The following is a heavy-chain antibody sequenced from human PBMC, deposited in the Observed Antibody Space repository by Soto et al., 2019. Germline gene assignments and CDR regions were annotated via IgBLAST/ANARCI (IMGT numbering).Heavy chain of an antibody. J-gene: IGHJ4*02. V-gene: IGHV3-30*03. CDR3: AHRQAQGLGVAGTFDS. D-gene: IGHD6-19*01. CDR1: GFTFSSFG. Sequence: PGGSLRLSCAASGFTFSSFGIHWVRQAPGKGLEWVAVISYDGIDKNYGDSVKGRFTISRENSKNMVYLQMNSLRAEDTAVYYCAHRQAQGLGVAGTFDSWGQGILVTVSS. CDR2: ISYDGIDK.